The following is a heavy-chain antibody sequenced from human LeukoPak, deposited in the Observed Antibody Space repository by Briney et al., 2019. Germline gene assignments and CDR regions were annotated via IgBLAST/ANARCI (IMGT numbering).Heavy chain of an antibody. CDR3: ARLTPQTGTTFYFWGASSYYFDY. Sequence: ASVKVCCKASGYTFTSYYMHWVRQAPGQGLEWMGIINPSSGSTSYAQKFQGRVTMTRDTSTSTVYMELSSLRSEDTAVYYCARLTPQTGTTFYFWGASSYYFDYWGQGTLVTVSS. CDR2: INPSSGST. D-gene: IGHD1-7*01. V-gene: IGHV1-46*01. J-gene: IGHJ4*02. CDR1: GYTFTSYY.